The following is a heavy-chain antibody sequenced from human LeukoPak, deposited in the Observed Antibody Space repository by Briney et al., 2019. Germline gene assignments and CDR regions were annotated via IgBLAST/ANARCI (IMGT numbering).Heavy chain of an antibody. D-gene: IGHD6-13*01. CDR3: TKAPTSSTSGQQDY. V-gene: IGHV3-9*01. CDR1: GFTFDDYA. Sequence: GGSLRLSCAASGFTFDDYAMHWVRQAPGKGLEWVSGIIWNSGSIGYADSVKGRFTISRDNAKNSLYLQMNSLRAEDTALYYCTKAPTSSTSGQQDYWGQGTLVTVSS. J-gene: IGHJ4*02. CDR2: IIWNSGSI.